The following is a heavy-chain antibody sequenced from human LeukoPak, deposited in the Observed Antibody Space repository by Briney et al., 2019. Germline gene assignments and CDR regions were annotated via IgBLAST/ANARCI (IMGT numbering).Heavy chain of an antibody. CDR3: ARDPPFPVSSRRRGMVYYFDY. CDR2: IIPMFGTA. J-gene: IGHJ4*02. V-gene: IGHV1-69*13. CDR1: GYTFTGYY. Sequence: GASVKVSCKASGYTFTGYYMHWVRQAPGQGLEWMGGIIPMFGTAKYAQKFQGRVSITADESTTTAFMDLSSLRAEDTAVYYCARDPPFPVSSRRRGMVYYFDYWGQGTLVTVSS. D-gene: IGHD6-13*01.